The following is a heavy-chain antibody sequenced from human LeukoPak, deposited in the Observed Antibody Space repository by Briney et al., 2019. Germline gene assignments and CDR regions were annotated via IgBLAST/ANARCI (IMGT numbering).Heavy chain of an antibody. CDR2: IKQDGSEK. CDR1: RFTFSSYW. J-gene: IGHJ4*02. CDR3: AKSGYNRFDY. V-gene: IGHV3-7*03. D-gene: IGHD5-24*01. Sequence: PGGSLRLSCAASRFTFSSYWMSWVRQAPGKGLEWVANIKQDGSEKYYVDSVKGRFTISRDNSKNTLYLQMISLRAEDTAVYYCAKSGYNRFDYWGQGTLVTVSS.